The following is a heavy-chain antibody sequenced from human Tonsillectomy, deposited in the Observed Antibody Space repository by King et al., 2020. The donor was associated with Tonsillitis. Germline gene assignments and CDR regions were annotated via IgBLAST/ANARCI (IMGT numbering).Heavy chain of an antibody. Sequence: QVHLVQSGAEVKKPGASVKVSCKASGYTFTNYGISWVRQAPGQGLEWMGWISVYNGKRNYPQKLQGRVTMTTDTSTSTAYMELRSLRSDDTAVYYCARRYYDSSGYYGFDIWGQGTMVTVSS. D-gene: IGHD3-22*01. V-gene: IGHV1-18*04. CDR2: ISVYNGKR. J-gene: IGHJ3*02. CDR3: ARRYYDSSGYYGFDI. CDR1: GYTFTNYG.